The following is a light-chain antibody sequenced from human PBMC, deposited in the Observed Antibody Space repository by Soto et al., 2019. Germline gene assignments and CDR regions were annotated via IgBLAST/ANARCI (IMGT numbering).Light chain of an antibody. CDR2: DAS. CDR3: QQRGHWPS. CDR1: QSLANY. J-gene: IGKJ4*01. V-gene: IGKV3-11*01. Sequence: EIVLTQSPATLSLSPGERATLSCRASQSLANYLAWYQHKPGQAPRLLIYDASTRATDIPARFSGSGSGTDFTLIISSLEPEDFAVYYCQQRGHWPSFGGGTKVEIK.